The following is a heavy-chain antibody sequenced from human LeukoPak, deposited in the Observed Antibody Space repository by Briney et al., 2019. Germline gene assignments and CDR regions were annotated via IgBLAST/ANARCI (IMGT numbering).Heavy chain of an antibody. CDR3: TAGTGRSDFDY. Sequence: GGSLRLSCAASGFTFSNAWMSWVRQAPGRGLEWVGRIKRKGDDGTIDYAAPVKGRLSISRDDSKKTLYLQMKSLKSEDTAVYYCTAGTGRSDFDYWGLGTLVTVSS. CDR1: GFTFSNAW. J-gene: IGHJ4*02. V-gene: IGHV3-15*01. D-gene: IGHD3/OR15-3a*01. CDR2: IKRKGDDGTI.